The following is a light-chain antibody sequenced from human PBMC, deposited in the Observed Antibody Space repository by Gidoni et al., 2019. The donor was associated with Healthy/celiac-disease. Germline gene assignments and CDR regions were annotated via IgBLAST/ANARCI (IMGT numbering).Light chain of an antibody. V-gene: IGKV3-20*01. Sequence: EVVLTQSPGTLSLSPGERATLSCRASQSVRSRYLAWYQQKFGQAPRLLIYGASSRATGIPDRFSGSGSGTDFTLTISTLEPEDLAVYYCQHYGSSLGTFGQXTKVEIK. J-gene: IGKJ1*01. CDR1: QSVRSRY. CDR3: QHYGSSLGT. CDR2: GAS.